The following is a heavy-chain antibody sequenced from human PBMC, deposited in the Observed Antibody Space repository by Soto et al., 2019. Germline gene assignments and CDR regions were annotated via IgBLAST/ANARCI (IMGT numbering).Heavy chain of an antibody. CDR2: VTPRNGDT. CDR1: GYTFTSYD. V-gene: IGHV1-8*02. J-gene: IGHJ4*02. Sequence: QVQLVQSGAEMKKPGASVKVSCKASGYTFTSYDINWVRQAAGQGPEWMGSVTPRNGDTAFAQKYQGRVTVTSNTSMSTVYMELSNLRSDDTAVYYCARGGSYWARRHYVDSWGQGTLVTVSS. CDR3: ARGGSYWARRHYVDS. D-gene: IGHD2-8*02.